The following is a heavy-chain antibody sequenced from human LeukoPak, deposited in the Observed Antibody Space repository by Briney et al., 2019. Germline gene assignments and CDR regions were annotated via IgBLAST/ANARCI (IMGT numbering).Heavy chain of an antibody. CDR3: ASRDITSGWSFNY. J-gene: IGHJ4*02. CDR1: GDSISNYH. D-gene: IGHD6-19*01. CDR2: SHSSGKT. V-gene: IGHV4-4*07. Sequence: SETLSLTCSVSGDSISNYHWSWIRQPAGKGLEWIGQSHSSGKTNYNPPLESRVTVSIDTPENQFSLTMRSVTAADTAIYYCASRDITSGWSFNYWGQGILVTVS.